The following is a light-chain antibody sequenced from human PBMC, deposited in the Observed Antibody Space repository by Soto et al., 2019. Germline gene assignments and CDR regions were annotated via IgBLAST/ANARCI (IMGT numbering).Light chain of an antibody. CDR2: EVT. J-gene: IGLJ2*01. CDR3: SSYTTTTNMYVV. CDR1: SNDVGGYNF. Sequence: QSALTQPASVSGSPGQSITISCTGTSNDVGGYNFVSWYQHHPGKAPKLMIYEVTNRPSGVSDRFSGYKSVNTASLTISGLQGEDDADYYCSSYTTTTNMYVVFGGGTKVTVL. V-gene: IGLV2-14*01.